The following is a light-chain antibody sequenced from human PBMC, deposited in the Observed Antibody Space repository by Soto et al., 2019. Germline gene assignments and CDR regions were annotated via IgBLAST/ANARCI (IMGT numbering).Light chain of an antibody. CDR1: SSDVGGYEY. Sequence: QSALTQPASVSGSPGQSITISCTGTSSDVGGYEYVSWYQQHPGKAPKLMIYEVSSRPSGVSNRFSGSKSGNTASLTISGLQGEDEADYYCNSYTSRATVVFGGGTKLTVL. V-gene: IGLV2-14*01. CDR2: EVS. CDR3: NSYTSRATVV. J-gene: IGLJ2*01.